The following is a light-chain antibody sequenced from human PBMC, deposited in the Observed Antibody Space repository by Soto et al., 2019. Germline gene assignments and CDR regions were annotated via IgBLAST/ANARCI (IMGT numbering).Light chain of an antibody. Sequence: DIQMTQSPSTLSASVGDRVTIACRASQSISSYLAWYQQKPGKAPNLLIYKASNLASGVPSRFTGGGSGTDFTLTINSLQPDDSATYFCQQYNSYSYTFGQGTKVDNK. J-gene: IGKJ2*01. CDR2: KAS. CDR1: QSISSY. V-gene: IGKV1-5*03. CDR3: QQYNSYSYT.